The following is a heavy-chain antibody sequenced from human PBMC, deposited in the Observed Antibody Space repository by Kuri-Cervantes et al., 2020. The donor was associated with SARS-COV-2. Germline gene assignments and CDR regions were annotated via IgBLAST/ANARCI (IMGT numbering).Heavy chain of an antibody. V-gene: IGHV1-46*01. D-gene: IGHD2-15*01. CDR1: GYTFTSYD. CDR3: AGESGGYCSGGSCSTNWFDP. J-gene: IGHJ5*02. Sequence: ASVKVSCKASGYTFTSYDINWVRQATGQGLEWMGIINPSGGSTSYAQKFQGRVTMTRDTSTSTVYMELSSLRSEDTAVYYCAGESGGYCSGGSCSTNWFDPWGQGTLVTVSS. CDR2: INPSGGST.